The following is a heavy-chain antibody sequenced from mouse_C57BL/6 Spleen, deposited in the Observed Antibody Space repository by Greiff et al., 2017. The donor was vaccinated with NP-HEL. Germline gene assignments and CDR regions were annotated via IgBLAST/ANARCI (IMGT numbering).Heavy chain of an antibody. V-gene: IGHV1-53*01. D-gene: IGHD4-1*01. CDR1: GYTFTSYW. Sequence: QVQLQQPGTELVKPGASVKLSCKASGYTFTSYWMHWVKQRPGQGLEWIGNINPSNGGTNYNEKFKSKATLTVDKSSSTAYMQLSSLTSEDSSVYYCARSGRDVYYFDYWGQGTTLTVSS. CDR3: ARSGRDVYYFDY. CDR2: INPSNGGT. J-gene: IGHJ2*01.